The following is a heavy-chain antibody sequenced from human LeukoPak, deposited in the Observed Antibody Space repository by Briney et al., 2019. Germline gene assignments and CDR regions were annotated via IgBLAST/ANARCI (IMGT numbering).Heavy chain of an antibody. V-gene: IGHV3-74*01. J-gene: IGHJ4*02. D-gene: IGHD5-12*01. Sequence: PGGSLRLSCAASGFIFSSYWMHWVRQAPGKGLVWVSRINSDGSSTSYADSVKGRFTISRDNAKNTLFLQMSSLRAEDAAVYYCARTAQGGYFFDHWGQGTLVTVSS. CDR1: GFIFSSYW. CDR2: INSDGSST. CDR3: ARTAQGGYFFDH.